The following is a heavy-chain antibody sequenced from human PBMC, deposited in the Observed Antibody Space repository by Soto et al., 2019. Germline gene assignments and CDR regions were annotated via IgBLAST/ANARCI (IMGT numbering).Heavy chain of an antibody. CDR3: ARHPSLYRHLEF. Sequence: QLQLQESGPRLVKPSETLSLICSVSGASITSGNYYWAWIRQPPGKGLEWIGSMFYRGTTHYNSSLETRVSISADTAKNQLSLNLNSVTAAATAIYFCARHPSLYRHLEFWGPGILVTVSS. D-gene: IGHD4-4*01. CDR1: GASITSGNYY. V-gene: IGHV4-39*01. J-gene: IGHJ4*02. CDR2: MFYRGTT.